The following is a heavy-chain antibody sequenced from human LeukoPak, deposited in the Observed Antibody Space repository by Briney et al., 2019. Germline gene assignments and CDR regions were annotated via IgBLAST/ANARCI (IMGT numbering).Heavy chain of an antibody. D-gene: IGHD2-21*02. CDR3: ARDRESCGGDCCSSNDAFDI. CDR1: GFSFEDYG. Sequence: PGGSLRLSCAASGFSFEDYGMSWVRQAPGKGLEWVSGINWNGGSTGYGDSVKGRFTISRDNAKNCLYLQMNSLRAEDTALYYCARDRESCGGDCCSSNDAFDIWGQGTKVTVSS. V-gene: IGHV3-20*04. CDR2: INWNGGST. J-gene: IGHJ3*02.